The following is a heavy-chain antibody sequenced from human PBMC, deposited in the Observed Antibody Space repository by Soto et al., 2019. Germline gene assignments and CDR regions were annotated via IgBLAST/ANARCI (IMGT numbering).Heavy chain of an antibody. D-gene: IGHD6-19*01. CDR1: GGSISSYY. CDR3: ARHSLAVAGTGEFDY. J-gene: IGHJ4*02. V-gene: IGHV4-59*08. CDR2: IYYSGST. Sequence: SETLSLTCTVSGGSISSYYWSWIRQPPGKGLEWIGYIYYSGSTNYNPSLKSRVTISVDTSKNQFSLKLSSVTAADTAVYYCARHSLAVAGTGEFDYWGQGTLVTVS.